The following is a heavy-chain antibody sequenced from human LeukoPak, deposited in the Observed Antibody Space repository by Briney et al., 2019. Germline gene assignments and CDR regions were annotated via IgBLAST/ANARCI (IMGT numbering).Heavy chain of an antibody. J-gene: IGHJ4*02. CDR3: ARGGLHSDFDS. Sequence: GGSLRLSCAASGFTVSSYYMSWVRQAPGKGLEWVSGIYSGGSTYYADSVKGRFTISRDNSKNTLYLQMNSLGAEDTAVYYCARGGLHSDFDSWGQGTLVTVSS. D-gene: IGHD5-24*01. CDR1: GFTVSSYY. CDR2: IYSGGST. V-gene: IGHV3-66*01.